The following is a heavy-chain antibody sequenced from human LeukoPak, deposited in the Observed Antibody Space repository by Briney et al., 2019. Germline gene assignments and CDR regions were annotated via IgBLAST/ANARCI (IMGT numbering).Heavy chain of an antibody. CDR2: ISYDGSNK. Sequence: PGGSLRLSCVASGFTFSSYGMHWVRQAPGKGLEWVAVISYDGSNKYYADSVKGRFTISRDNSKNTLYLQMNSLRAEDTAVYYCAKPVGDYYDSSGYYFDYWGQGTLVTVSS. V-gene: IGHV3-30*18. CDR3: AKPVGDYYDSSGYYFDY. CDR1: GFTFSSYG. J-gene: IGHJ4*02. D-gene: IGHD3-22*01.